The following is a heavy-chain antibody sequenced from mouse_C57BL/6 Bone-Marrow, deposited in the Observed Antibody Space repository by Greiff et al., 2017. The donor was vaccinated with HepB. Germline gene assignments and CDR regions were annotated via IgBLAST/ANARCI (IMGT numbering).Heavy chain of an antibody. CDR2: IDPENGDT. V-gene: IGHV14-4*01. CDR1: GFNIKDDY. D-gene: IGHD2-4*01. J-gene: IGHJ2*01. CDR3: TYFYDYDDERYYYFDY. Sequence: VQLKQSGAELVRPGASVKLSCTASGFNIKDDYMHWVKQRPEQGLEWIGWIDPENGDTEYASKFQGKATITADTSSNTAYLQLSSLTSEDTAVYYCTYFYDYDDERYYYFDYWGQGTTLTVSS.